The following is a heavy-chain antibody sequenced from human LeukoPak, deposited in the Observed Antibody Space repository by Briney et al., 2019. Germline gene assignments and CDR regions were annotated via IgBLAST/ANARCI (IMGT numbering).Heavy chain of an antibody. CDR1: GFTFGSYA. Sequence: GRSLRLSCAASGFTFGSYAMHWVRQAPGKGLEWVAVISYDGSNKYYADSVKGRFTISRDNSKNTLYLQMNSLRAEDTAVYYCARDPEPGIAVAGTFDYWGQGTLVTVSS. J-gene: IGHJ4*02. V-gene: IGHV3-30*04. CDR3: ARDPEPGIAVAGTFDY. D-gene: IGHD6-19*01. CDR2: ISYDGSNK.